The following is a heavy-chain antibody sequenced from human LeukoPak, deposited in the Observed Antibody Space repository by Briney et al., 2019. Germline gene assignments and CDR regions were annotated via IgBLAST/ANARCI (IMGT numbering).Heavy chain of an antibody. CDR2: IYYSGST. J-gene: IGHJ4*02. CDR3: ARLVGSSWYHEVLLGRDY. D-gene: IGHD6-13*01. CDR1: GGSISSSSYY. V-gene: IGHV4-39*01. Sequence: SETLSLTCTVSGGSISSSSYYWGWIRQPPGKGLEWIGSIYYSGSTYYNPSLKSRVTISVDTSKNQFSLKLSTVTAADTAVYYCARLVGSSWYHEVLLGRDYWGQGTLVTVSS.